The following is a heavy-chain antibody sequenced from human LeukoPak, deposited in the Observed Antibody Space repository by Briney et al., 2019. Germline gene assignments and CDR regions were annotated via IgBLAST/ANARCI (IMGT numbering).Heavy chain of an antibody. CDR1: GYTFTSYY. CDR3: ARGRSPPYYDFCSGYYFADLSPEYYFDY. CDR2: INPSGGST. V-gene: IGHV1-46*01. D-gene: IGHD3-3*01. J-gene: IGHJ4*02. Sequence: ASVKVSCKASGYTFTSYYMHWVRQAPGQGLEWMGIINPSGGSTSYAQKFQGRVTMTRDTSTSTVYMELSSLRSEDTAVYYCARGRSPPYYDFCSGYYFADLSPEYYFDYWGEGTLVTVSS.